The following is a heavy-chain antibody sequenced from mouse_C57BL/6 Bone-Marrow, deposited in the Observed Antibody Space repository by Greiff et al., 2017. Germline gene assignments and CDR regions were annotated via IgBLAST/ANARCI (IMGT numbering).Heavy chain of an antibody. Sequence: EVQGVESGGDLVKPGGSLKLSCAASGFTFSSYAMSWVRQTPEKRLEWVATISDGGSYTYYPDNVKGRFTISRDNAKNNLYLQMSHLKSEDTAMYYCARPYYYGSSGFDYWGQGTTLTVSS. CDR3: ARPYYYGSSGFDY. J-gene: IGHJ2*01. V-gene: IGHV5-4*01. CDR1: GFTFSSYA. CDR2: ISDGGSYT. D-gene: IGHD1-1*01.